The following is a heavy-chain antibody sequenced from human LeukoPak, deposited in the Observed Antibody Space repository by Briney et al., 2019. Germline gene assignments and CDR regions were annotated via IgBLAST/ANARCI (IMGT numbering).Heavy chain of an antibody. CDR1: GGSISSYS. D-gene: IGHD6-19*01. J-gene: IGHJ4*02. CDR2: IYYSGST. Sequence: SETLSLTCTVSGGSISSYSWNWIRQPPGKGLEWIGYIYYSGSTNYNPSLKSRVTISVDTSKNQFSLKLSSVTAADTAVYYCARASSGWYGNFDYWGQGTLVTVSP. CDR3: ARASSGWYGNFDY. V-gene: IGHV4-59*08.